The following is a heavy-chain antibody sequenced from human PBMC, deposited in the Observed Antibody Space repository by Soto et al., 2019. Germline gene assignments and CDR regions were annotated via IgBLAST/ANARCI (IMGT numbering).Heavy chain of an antibody. CDR3: VRRVSGNYDY. D-gene: IGHD1-7*01. J-gene: IGHJ4*02. Sequence: EVQLAESGGGMVQPGGSLRLSCVASGFTFSCYDMHWVRQAPGKGLEYVSSISSNGGTTYYGNSVKGRFTISRDNSKNTLYLQMGSLRAEDMAVYYCVRRVSGNYDYWGQGTLVTVSS. CDR2: ISSNGGTT. CDR1: GFTFSCYD. V-gene: IGHV3-64*01.